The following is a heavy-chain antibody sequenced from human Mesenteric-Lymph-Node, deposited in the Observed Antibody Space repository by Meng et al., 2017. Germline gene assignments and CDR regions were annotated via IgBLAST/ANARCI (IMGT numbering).Heavy chain of an antibody. Sequence: ASVKVSCKASGYTFTAYFIHWVRQAPGQRLEWMAWINPANGNAKYSQNFQGRVTLTRDTSASTAYMELSSLRSEDTGVYFCARGDSRGSLDNWGQGPLVTVSS. V-gene: IGHV1-3*01. CDR2: INPANGNA. CDR1: GYTFTAYF. CDR3: ARGDSRGSLDN. J-gene: IGHJ4*02. D-gene: IGHD3-10*01.